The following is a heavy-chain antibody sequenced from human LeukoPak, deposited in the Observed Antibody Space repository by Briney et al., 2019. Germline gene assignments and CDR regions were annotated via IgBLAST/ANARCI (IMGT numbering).Heavy chain of an antibody. Sequence: RGSLRLSCAASGFTFSSYSMNWVRQAPGKRLEWVSYISSSSSTIYYADSVKGRFTISRDNAKNSLYLRMNSLRAEDTAVYYCARGNYYGMDVWGQGTTVIVSS. V-gene: IGHV3-48*04. CDR3: ARGNYYGMDV. CDR1: GFTFSSYS. CDR2: ISSSSSTI. J-gene: IGHJ6*01.